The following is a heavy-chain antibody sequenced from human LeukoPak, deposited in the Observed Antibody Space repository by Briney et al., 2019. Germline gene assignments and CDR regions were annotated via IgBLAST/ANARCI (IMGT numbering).Heavy chain of an antibody. CDR3: ARDGSADGSGSYYRTYFDY. V-gene: IGHV3-48*03. CDR1: GFTSSSYE. J-gene: IGHJ4*02. D-gene: IGHD3-10*01. CDR2: ISSSGSTI. Sequence: GGSLRLSCAASGFTSSSYEMNWVRQAPGKGLEWVSYISSSGSTIYYADSVKGRFTISRDNAKNSLYLQMNSLRAEDTAVYYCARDGSADGSGSYYRTYFDYWGQGTLVTVSS.